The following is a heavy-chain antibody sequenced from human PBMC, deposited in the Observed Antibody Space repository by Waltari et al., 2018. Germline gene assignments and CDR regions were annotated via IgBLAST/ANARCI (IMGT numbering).Heavy chain of an antibody. Sequence: QVQLQESGPGLVKPSETLSLTCAVSDSSITTDYYWGWIRQPPGRGLEWIGSSYHTGSTSYNPSLKRRVAISVDTSKNQFSLRLRSVTAADTAVYYCARVTTVRLFDYWGQGILVTVSS. J-gene: IGHJ4*02. CDR3: ARVTTVRLFDY. CDR1: DSSITTDYY. CDR2: SYHTGST. D-gene: IGHD4-4*01. V-gene: IGHV4-38-2*01.